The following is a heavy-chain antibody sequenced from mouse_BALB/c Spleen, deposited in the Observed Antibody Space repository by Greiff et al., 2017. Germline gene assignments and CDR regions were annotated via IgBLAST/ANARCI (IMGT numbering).Heavy chain of an antibody. CDR2: ISSGSSTI. J-gene: IGHJ4*01. CDR3: ARSEGYYGSSYYYAMDY. Sequence: EVQLVESGGGLVQPGGSRKLSCAASGFTFSSFGMHWVRQAPEKGLEWVAYISSGSSTIYYADTVKGRFTISRDNPKNTLFLQMTSLRSEDTAMYYCARSEGYYGSSYYYAMDYWGQGTSVTVSS. CDR1: GFTFSSFG. D-gene: IGHD1-1*01. V-gene: IGHV5-17*02.